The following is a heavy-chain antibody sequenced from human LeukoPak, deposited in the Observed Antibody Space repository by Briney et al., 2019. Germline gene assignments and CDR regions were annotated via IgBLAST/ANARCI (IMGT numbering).Heavy chain of an antibody. CDR3: ARDGVLSVAGYYYYYGMDV. CDR1: GFTFSSYW. V-gene: IGHV3-7*03. Sequence: GGSLRLSCAASGFTFSSYWMSWVRQAPGKGLEWVANIKQDGSEKYYVDSVQAPFTISRDNAKNSLYLQMNSLRAEDTAVYYCARDGVLSVAGYYYYYGMDVWGKGTTVTVSS. D-gene: IGHD6-19*01. CDR2: IKQDGSEK. J-gene: IGHJ6*04.